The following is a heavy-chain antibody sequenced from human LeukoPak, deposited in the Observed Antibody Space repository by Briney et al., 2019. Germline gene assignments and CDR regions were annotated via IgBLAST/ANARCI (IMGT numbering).Heavy chain of an antibody. Sequence: GGSLRLSCAASGFTFSSNWMSWVRQGQGKGLEWVSNIKKDGSEKYYVDSVKGRFTISRANATTSLYLQMNSLRAEDTAVYYCARGLSGVTGYTYGRGIDYWGQGTLVTVSS. CDR1: GFTFSSNW. V-gene: IGHV3-7*01. CDR2: IKKDGSEK. D-gene: IGHD5-18*01. CDR3: ARGLSGVTGYTYGRGIDY. J-gene: IGHJ4*02.